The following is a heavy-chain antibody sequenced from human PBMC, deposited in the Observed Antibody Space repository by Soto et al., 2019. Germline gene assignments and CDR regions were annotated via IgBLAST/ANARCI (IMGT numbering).Heavy chain of an antibody. CDR3: AKVRFRVLWFGVRRDY. Sequence: GGSLRLSCAASGFTFSSYAMSWVRQAPGKGLEWVSAISGSGGSTYYADSVKGRFTISRDNSKNTLYLQMNSLRAEDTAVYYCAKVRFRVLWFGVRRDYWGQGTLVTVSS. J-gene: IGHJ4*02. CDR2: ISGSGGST. V-gene: IGHV3-23*01. CDR1: GFTFSSYA. D-gene: IGHD3-10*01.